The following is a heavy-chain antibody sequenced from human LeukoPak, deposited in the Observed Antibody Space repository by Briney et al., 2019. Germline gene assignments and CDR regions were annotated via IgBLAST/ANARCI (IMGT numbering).Heavy chain of an antibody. J-gene: IGHJ3*02. D-gene: IGHD3-10*01. CDR1: GHTLTELS. CDR3: ATITMVRGVIIMTGPLAFDI. CDR2: FDPEDGET. V-gene: IGHV1-24*01. Sequence: ASVKVSCKVSGHTLTELSMHWVRQAPGKGLEWMGGFDPEDGETIYAQKFQGRVTMTEDTSTDTAYMELSSLRSEDTAVYYCATITMVRGVIIMTGPLAFDIWGQGTMVTVSS.